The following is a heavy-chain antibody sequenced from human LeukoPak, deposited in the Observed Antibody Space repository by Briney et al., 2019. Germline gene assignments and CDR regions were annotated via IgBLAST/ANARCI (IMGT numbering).Heavy chain of an antibody. Sequence: SETLSLTCTVSGGSISSYYWSWIRQPPGKGLEWIGNIYDTGSTNYNPSLKSRVTISVDTSKNQCSLKLSSVTAADTAVYYCARQSISGSSLSYFDYWGQGTLVNVSS. D-gene: IGHD3-22*01. CDR1: GGSISSYY. CDR3: ARQSISGSSLSYFDY. V-gene: IGHV4-59*01. J-gene: IGHJ4*02. CDR2: IYDTGST.